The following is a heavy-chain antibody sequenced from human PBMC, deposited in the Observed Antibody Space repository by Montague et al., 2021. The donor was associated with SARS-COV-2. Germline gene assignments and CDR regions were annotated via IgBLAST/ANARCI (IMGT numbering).Heavy chain of an antibody. CDR2: IYYSGST. V-gene: IGHV4-39*07. CDR1: GGSISSSSYY. Sequence: SETLSLTCTVSGGSISSSSYYWGWIRQPPGKGLEWIGSIYYSGSTYYNPSLKSRVTISVATSKNQFSLKLSSVTAADTAVYYCARDNRITMIVVVQGYGMDVWGQGTTVTVSS. J-gene: IGHJ6*02. CDR3: ARDNRITMIVVVQGYGMDV. D-gene: IGHD3-22*01.